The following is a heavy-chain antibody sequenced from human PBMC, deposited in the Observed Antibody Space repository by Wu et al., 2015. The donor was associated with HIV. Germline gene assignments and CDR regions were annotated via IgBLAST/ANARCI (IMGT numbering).Heavy chain of an antibody. Sequence: QVQLVQSGAEVKKPGSSVKVSCKASGGTFSSYAISWVRQAPGQGLEWMGLINPSSGAARYAQKYQGRLTLTRDSPTTTVYMELSSLRSGDTAVYYCARDNFPGGGGAFDIWGPRGQWSSSLQ. CDR1: GGTFSSYA. CDR2: INPSSGAA. V-gene: IGHV1-69*05. CDR3: ARDNFPGGGGAFDI. J-gene: IGHJ3*02. D-gene: IGHD3-16*01.